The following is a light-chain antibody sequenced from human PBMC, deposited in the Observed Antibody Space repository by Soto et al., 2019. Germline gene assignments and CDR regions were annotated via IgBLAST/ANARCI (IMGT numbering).Light chain of an antibody. CDR3: CSYAGSSTDVV. J-gene: IGLJ2*01. Sequence: QSVLTQPASVSGSPGQSITISCTGTSSDVGSYKLVSWYQQHPGKAPKLMIYEVSKRPSGVSNRFSGSKSGNTASLTISGLQAEDEAEYYCCSYAGSSTDVVFGGGTKLTVL. V-gene: IGLV2-23*02. CDR1: SSDVGSYKL. CDR2: EVS.